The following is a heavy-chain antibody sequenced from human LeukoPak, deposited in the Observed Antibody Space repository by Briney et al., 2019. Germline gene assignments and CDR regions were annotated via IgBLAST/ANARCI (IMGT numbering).Heavy chain of an antibody. CDR2: TYVTGST. D-gene: IGHD3-16*02. V-gene: IGHV4-59*08. Sequence: SETLSLTCTVSGGSIGTYYWSWIRQSPGKGLEWIGYTYVTGSTRYNPYLQSRVTISVDTSRNQFFLKMSSVTAADTAVYYCARHIGGGIEDVDVWGKGTKVTVSS. CDR3: ARHIGGGIEDVDV. CDR1: GGSIGTYY. J-gene: IGHJ6*04.